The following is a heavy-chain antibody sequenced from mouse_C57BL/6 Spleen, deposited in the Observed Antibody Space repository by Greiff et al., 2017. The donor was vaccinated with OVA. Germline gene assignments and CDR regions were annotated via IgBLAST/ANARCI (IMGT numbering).Heavy chain of an antibody. CDR3: AREGTTVVATDWYFDV. D-gene: IGHD1-1*01. CDR2: ISYDGSN. V-gene: IGHV3-6*01. J-gene: IGHJ1*03. Sequence: EVKLMESGPGLVKPSQSLSLTCSVTGYSITSGYYWNWIRQLPGNKLEWMGYISYDGSNNYNPSLKNRISITRDTSKNQFFLKLNSVTTEDTATYYCAREGTTVVATDWYFDVWGTGTTVTVSS. CDR1: GYSITSGYY.